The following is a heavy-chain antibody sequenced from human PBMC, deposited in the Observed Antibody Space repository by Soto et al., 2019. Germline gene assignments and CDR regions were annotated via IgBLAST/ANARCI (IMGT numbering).Heavy chain of an antibody. J-gene: IGHJ5*02. D-gene: IGHD1-26*01. V-gene: IGHV4-31*03. CDR2: IYYSGST. CDR1: GGSISSGGYY. Sequence: QVQLQESGPGLVKPSQTLSLTCTVSGGSISSGGYYWSWIRQHPGKGLEWIGYIYYSGSTYYNPSLKRRVTISVETSKNQFSLKLSSVTAADTAVYYCARGLVGATKFWFDPWGQGTLVTVSS. CDR3: ARGLVGATKFWFDP.